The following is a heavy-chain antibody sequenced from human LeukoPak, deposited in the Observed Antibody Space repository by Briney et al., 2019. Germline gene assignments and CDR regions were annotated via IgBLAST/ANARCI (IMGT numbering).Heavy chain of an antibody. CDR3: ARAQWRTYSYYYMDV. J-gene: IGHJ6*03. V-gene: IGHV3-53*01. CDR2: IYSGGST. CDR1: GFTVSFNY. Sequence: GGSLRLSCAASGFTVSFNYMSWVRQAPGKGLEWISVIYSGGSTYYADSVKGRFTISRDDSKNTLFLQMNSLRAEDTAIYYCARAQWRTYSYYYMDVWGKGTTVTVSS. D-gene: IGHD6-19*01.